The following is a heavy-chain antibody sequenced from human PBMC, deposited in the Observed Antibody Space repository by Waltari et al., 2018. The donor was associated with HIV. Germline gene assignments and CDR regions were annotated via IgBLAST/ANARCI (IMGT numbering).Heavy chain of an antibody. D-gene: IGHD4-17*01. V-gene: IGHV4-38-2*02. CDR3: ARNPKQAYYGDYNSQGFDL. J-gene: IGHJ2*01. CDR2: TYHRGIT. Sequence: QVQLQESGPGLVKPSETLSLTCTVSGYSISSGYYWGWIRQPPGKGLEWIGVTYHRGITYYTPSLKRRVTISVDTSKNQFSLKLSAVTAADTAVYYCARNPKQAYYGDYNSQGFDLWGRGTLVTVSS. CDR1: GYSISSGYY.